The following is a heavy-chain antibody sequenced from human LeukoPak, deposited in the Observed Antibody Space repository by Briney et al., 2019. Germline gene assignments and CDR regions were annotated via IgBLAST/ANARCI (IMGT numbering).Heavy chain of an antibody. D-gene: IGHD3-22*01. Sequence: ASVKVSCKASGYTFTSYAMHWVRQAPGQRLEWMGWINAGNGNTKYSQKFQGRVTMTEDTSTDTAYMELSSLRSEDTAVYYCATMGYYVLSYFDYWGQGTLVTVSS. CDR1: GYTFTSYA. J-gene: IGHJ4*02. CDR2: INAGNGNT. V-gene: IGHV1-3*01. CDR3: ATMGYYVLSYFDY.